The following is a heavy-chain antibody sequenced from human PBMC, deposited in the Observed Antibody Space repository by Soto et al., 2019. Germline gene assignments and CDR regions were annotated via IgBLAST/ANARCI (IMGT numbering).Heavy chain of an antibody. CDR2: ISYDSTKT. D-gene: IGHD2-2*01. CDR3: ARTSRSWSDFHYYSLDV. CDR1: GFTFNSYG. J-gene: IGHJ6*02. Sequence: PGGSLRLSCAASGFTFNSYGMHWVRQGPGNGLEWVAFISYDSTKTYYADSVKGRFTISRDNSNSALYVQMNSLTGEDTAVYYCARTSRSWSDFHYYSLDVWGQGTTVTVSS. V-gene: IGHV3-30*03.